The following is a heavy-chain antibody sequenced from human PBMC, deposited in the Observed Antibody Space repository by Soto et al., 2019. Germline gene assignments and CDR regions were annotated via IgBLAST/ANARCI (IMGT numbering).Heavy chain of an antibody. CDR3: ANLAAAGLGDYYYGMDV. V-gene: IGHV5-10-1*01. D-gene: IGHD6-13*01. Sequence: GESLKISCKGSGYSFTSYWISWVRQMPGKGLEWMGRIDPSDSYTNYSPSFQGHVTISADKSISTAYLQWSSLKASDTAMYYCANLAAAGLGDYYYGMDVWGQGTTVTV. CDR1: GYSFTSYW. J-gene: IGHJ6*02. CDR2: IDPSDSYT.